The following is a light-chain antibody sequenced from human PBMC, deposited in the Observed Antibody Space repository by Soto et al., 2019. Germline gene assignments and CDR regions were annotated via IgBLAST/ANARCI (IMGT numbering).Light chain of an antibody. Sequence: DIQVTQSPSTLSASVGDIVTITCRASQSIGAWLAWYQQKPGKAPKLLIYDASSLESGVPSRFSGSGSGTEFTLTISSLQPDDFATYHCQQYNSYSTFGQGTKVDIK. CDR1: QSIGAW. CDR2: DAS. V-gene: IGKV1-5*01. J-gene: IGKJ1*01. CDR3: QQYNSYST.